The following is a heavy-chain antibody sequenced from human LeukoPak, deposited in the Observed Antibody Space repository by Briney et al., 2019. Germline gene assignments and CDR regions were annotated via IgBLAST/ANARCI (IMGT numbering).Heavy chain of an antibody. CDR2: ISSSGAVT. Sequence: GGSLRLSCAASGFTFSSYAMHWIRQAPGKGLEWVSYISSSGAVTYYSDSVKGRFTISRDNAKNSLYLQMTNIRVEDTAVYYCARDREVNWFDSWGQGTLVTVSS. CDR1: GFTFSSYA. D-gene: IGHD1-26*01. V-gene: IGHV3-48*04. J-gene: IGHJ5*01. CDR3: ARDREVNWFDS.